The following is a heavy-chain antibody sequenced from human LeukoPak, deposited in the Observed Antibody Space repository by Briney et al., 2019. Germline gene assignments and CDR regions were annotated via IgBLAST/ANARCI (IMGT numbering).Heavy chain of an antibody. V-gene: IGHV1-18*01. CDR2: ISAYNGNT. Sequence: ASVKVSCKASGYTFTSYGISWVRQAPGQGLEWMGWISAYNGNTNYAQKLQGRVTMTTDTSTSTAYMELSSLRSDDTAVYYCARVSYDILTGYYLDAFDIWGQGTMVTVSS. D-gene: IGHD3-9*01. CDR3: ARVSYDILTGYYLDAFDI. CDR1: GYTFTSYG. J-gene: IGHJ3*02.